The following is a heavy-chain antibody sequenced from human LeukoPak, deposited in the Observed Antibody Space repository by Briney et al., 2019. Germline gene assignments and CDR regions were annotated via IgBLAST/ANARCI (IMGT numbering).Heavy chain of an antibody. V-gene: IGHV3-33*08. CDR3: ARDCFPAVTTPCWFDP. J-gene: IGHJ5*02. CDR2: IWYDGRNK. Sequence: GGSLRLSCAASGFTFSNYGMHWVRQAPGKGLEWVAVIWYDGRNKYYADSVKGRFTISRDNSKNTLYLQMNSLRAEDTAVYYCARDCFPAVTTPCWFDPWGQGTLVTVSS. D-gene: IGHD4-17*01. CDR1: GFTFSNYG.